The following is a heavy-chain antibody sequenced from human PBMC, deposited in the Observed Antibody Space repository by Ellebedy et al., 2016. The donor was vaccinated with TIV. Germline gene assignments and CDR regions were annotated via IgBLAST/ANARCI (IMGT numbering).Heavy chain of an antibody. CDR1: GFNFLNAW. CDR2: IKSNTDSGTA. J-gene: IGHJ4*02. CDR3: TTDLREAIPPADY. Sequence: PGGSLRLSCAASGFNFLNAWMSWVRRAPGKGLEWVGRIKSNTDSGTADYAAPVKGRFTISRHDSKDTLFLQMNSLKTEDTAVYYCTTDLREAIPPADYWGQGALVIVSS. V-gene: IGHV3-15*01.